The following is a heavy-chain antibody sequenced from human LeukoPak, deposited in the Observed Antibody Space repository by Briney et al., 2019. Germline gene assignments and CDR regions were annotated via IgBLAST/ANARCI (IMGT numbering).Heavy chain of an antibody. V-gene: IGHV3-48*03. D-gene: IGHD3-3*01. CDR1: GFTFSSYE. Sequence: PGGSLRLSCAASGFTFSSYEMNWVRQAPGKGLEWGSYISSSGSTIYYADSVKGRFTISRDNAKNSLYLQMNSLRAEDTAVYYCARDVGFWSGIENWFDPWGQGTLVTVSS. CDR2: ISSSGSTI. J-gene: IGHJ5*02. CDR3: ARDVGFWSGIENWFDP.